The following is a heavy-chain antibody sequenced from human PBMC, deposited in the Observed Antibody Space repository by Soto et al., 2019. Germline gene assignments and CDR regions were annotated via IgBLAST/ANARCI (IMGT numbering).Heavy chain of an antibody. D-gene: IGHD2-15*01. V-gene: IGHV3-21*06. CDR2: ISGTSSHI. CDR3: VSATLFAAYYYYLAV. Sequence: EVQLVESGGGLVKPGGSLTLSCATSGFIFSNYKMNWVRQAPGKGLEWVSSISGTSSHIYYADSVKGRFTISRDNAENALYLQMNSLGAEATAVLYCVSATLFAAYYYYLAVWGTGTTVIVSS. J-gene: IGHJ6*03. CDR1: GFIFSNYK.